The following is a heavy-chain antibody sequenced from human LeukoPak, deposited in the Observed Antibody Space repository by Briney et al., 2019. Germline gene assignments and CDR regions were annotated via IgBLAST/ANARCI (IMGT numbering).Heavy chain of an antibody. CDR1: GFTFSSYS. CDR3: ARVPIAVAGITLDY. J-gene: IGHJ4*02. Sequence: GGSLRLSCAASGFTFSSYSMSWVRQAPGKGLEWVSYISSSSSTIYYADSVKGRFTISRDNAKNSLYLQMNSLRAEDTAVYYCARVPIAVAGITLDYWGQGTLVTVSS. V-gene: IGHV3-48*04. CDR2: ISSSSSTI. D-gene: IGHD6-19*01.